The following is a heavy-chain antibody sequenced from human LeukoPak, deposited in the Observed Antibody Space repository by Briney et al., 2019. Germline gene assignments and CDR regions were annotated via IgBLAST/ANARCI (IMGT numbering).Heavy chain of an antibody. CDR2: IYYTGSTGST. D-gene: IGHD2-15*01. J-gene: IGHJ4*02. CDR1: GGSISSYY. CDR3: ARLGYCSGGSCYHRTSTVDY. Sequence: PSETLSLTCTVSGGSISSYYWSWIRQPPGKGLEYIGYIYYTGSTGSTSYNPSLKSRVTVSVDASKKQFSLQLRSVTAADTAVYYCARLGYCSGGSCYHRTSTVDYWGQGTLITVSS. V-gene: IGHV4-59*01.